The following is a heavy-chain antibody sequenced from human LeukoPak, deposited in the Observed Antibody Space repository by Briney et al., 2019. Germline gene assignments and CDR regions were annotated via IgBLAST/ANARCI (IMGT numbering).Heavy chain of an antibody. J-gene: IGHJ6*02. Sequence: ASVKVSCKASGYTFTSYGISWVRQAPGQGLEWMGWINPNSGGTNYAQKFQGWVTMTRDTSISTAYMELSRLRSDDTAVYYCARGLRYFDWLLPPLSENYYYGMDVWGQGTTVTVSS. V-gene: IGHV1-2*04. D-gene: IGHD3-9*01. CDR3: ARGLRYFDWLLPPLSENYYYGMDV. CDR1: GYTFTSYG. CDR2: INPNSGGT.